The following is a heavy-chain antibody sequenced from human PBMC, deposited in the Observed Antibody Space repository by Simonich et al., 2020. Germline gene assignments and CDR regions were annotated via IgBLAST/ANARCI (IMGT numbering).Heavy chain of an antibody. D-gene: IGHD1-26*01. Sequence: EVQLVESGGGLVQPGGSLRLSCAASGFTFSSYDMHWVRQATGKGSGLVSAIGTTGDTYYPGSVKGRFTISRENAKNSLYLQMNSLRAGDTAVYYCARGGYSGSYNWFDPWGQGTLVTVSS. V-gene: IGHV3-13*01. CDR3: ARGGYSGSYNWFDP. J-gene: IGHJ5*02. CDR1: GFTFSSYD. CDR2: IGTTGDT.